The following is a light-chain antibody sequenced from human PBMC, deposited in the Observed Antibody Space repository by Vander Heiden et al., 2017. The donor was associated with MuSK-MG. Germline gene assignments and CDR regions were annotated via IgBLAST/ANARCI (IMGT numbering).Light chain of an antibody. CDR2: GAS. Sequence: IVLTQSQGTLALSPGGRATLSCRASQSVSSSHLAWYQQKPGQAPRLLIYGASSRATGIPDRFSGSGSGTDFTLTISRLEPEDFAVYYCQQYGSSTGTFGQGTKVEIK. J-gene: IGKJ1*01. CDR3: QQYGSSTGT. CDR1: QSVSSSH. V-gene: IGKV3-20*01.